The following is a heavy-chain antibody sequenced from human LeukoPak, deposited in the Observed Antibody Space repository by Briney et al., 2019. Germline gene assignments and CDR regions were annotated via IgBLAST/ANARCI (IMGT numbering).Heavy chain of an antibody. Sequence: GGSLRLSCAASGFTFSDYYMTWIRQAPGKGLEWVSYITSSATTYYADSVKGRFTISRDNAKTSLYLQMNSLRAEDTAVYYCARDSDWNDGLDYWGQGTLVTVSS. CDR3: ARDSDWNDGLDY. CDR2: ITSSATT. CDR1: GFTFSDYY. V-gene: IGHV3-11*04. J-gene: IGHJ4*02. D-gene: IGHD1-1*01.